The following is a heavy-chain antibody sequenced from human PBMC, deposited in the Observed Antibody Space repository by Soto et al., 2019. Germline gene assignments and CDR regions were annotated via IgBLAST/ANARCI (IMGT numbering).Heavy chain of an antibody. CDR3: ATQAISYTWDV. Sequence: QVQLQESGPGLVKPSETLSLTCAGSDDGPYWWSWVRQSPGKGLEWIGEISRGGTINYNPSLKSRVSMSLDTAKTQLSLTLNSVTAADTALYYGATQAISYTWDVWGQGTTVTVSS. D-gene: IGHD4-4*01. J-gene: IGHJ6*02. V-gene: IGHV4-4*02. CDR1: DDGPYW. CDR2: ISRGGTI.